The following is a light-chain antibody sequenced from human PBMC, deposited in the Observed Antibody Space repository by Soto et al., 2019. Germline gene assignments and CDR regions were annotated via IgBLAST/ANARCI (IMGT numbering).Light chain of an antibody. CDR1: QSISNC. J-gene: IGKJ1*01. CDR2: DAS. Sequence: DIQMTQSPSTLSASVGDRVTITCRASQSISNCLAWYQQKPGNAPKVLIYDASKLISGVPSRFSGSGSGTEFTLTISSLQPDDFASYYCQQYNSYWTFGQGTKVDNK. V-gene: IGKV1-5*01. CDR3: QQYNSYWT.